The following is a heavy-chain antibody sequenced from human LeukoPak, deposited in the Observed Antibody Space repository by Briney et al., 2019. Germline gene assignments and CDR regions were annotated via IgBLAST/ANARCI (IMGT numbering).Heavy chain of an antibody. Sequence: GGSLGLSCAASGFTFSSYSMNWVRQAPGKGLEWVSYISSSSSTIYYADSVKGRFTISRDNAKNSLYLQMNSLRDEDTAVYYCAREGSTMVRGVIIRAYYFDYWGQGTRVTVSS. J-gene: IGHJ4*02. CDR3: AREGSTMVRGVIIRAYYFDY. V-gene: IGHV3-48*02. CDR2: ISSSSSTI. CDR1: GFTFSSYS. D-gene: IGHD3-10*01.